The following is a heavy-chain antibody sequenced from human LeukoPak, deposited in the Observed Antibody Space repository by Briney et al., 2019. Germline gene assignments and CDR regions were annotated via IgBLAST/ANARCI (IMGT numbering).Heavy chain of an antibody. D-gene: IGHD3-9*01. V-gene: IGHV1-69*13. J-gene: IGHJ6*03. CDR2: IIPIFGTA. CDR1: GGTFSSYA. Sequence: SVKVSCKASGGTFSSYAISWVRQAPGQGLERMGGIIPIFGTANYAQKFQGRVTITADESTSTAYMELSSLRSEDTAVYYCAREPNYDILTGPTRYYYYMDVWGKGTTVTVSS. CDR3: AREPNYDILTGPTRYYYYMDV.